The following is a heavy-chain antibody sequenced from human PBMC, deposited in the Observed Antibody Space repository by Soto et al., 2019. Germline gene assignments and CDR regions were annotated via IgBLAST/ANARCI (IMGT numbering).Heavy chain of an antibody. CDR2: INHSGST. Sequence: PSDTLSLTCAVYGGSFSVYYWSWIRQPPGKGLEWIGEINHSGSTNYNPSLKSRVTISVDTSKNQFSLKLSSVTAADTAVYYCAREGTTDYYYYMDVWGKGTTVTVSS. CDR1: GGSFSVYY. J-gene: IGHJ6*03. V-gene: IGHV4-34*01. D-gene: IGHD1-7*01. CDR3: AREGTTDYYYYMDV.